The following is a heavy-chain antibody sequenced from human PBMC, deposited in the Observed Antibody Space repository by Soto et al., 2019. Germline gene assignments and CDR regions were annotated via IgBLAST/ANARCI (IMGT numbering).Heavy chain of an antibody. Sequence: GWSLRLSCVASGFTFSNFGIHWVRQAPGKGLEWVGVISSDGETKYYADSVKGRFTISRDNSKNTLYLQMNSLRAEDTAVYYCAKEGSGYSGDDFEYCGLGT. CDR3: AKEGSGYSGDDFEY. D-gene: IGHD5-12*01. CDR2: ISSDGETK. J-gene: IGHJ4*02. V-gene: IGHV3-30*18. CDR1: GFTFSNFG.